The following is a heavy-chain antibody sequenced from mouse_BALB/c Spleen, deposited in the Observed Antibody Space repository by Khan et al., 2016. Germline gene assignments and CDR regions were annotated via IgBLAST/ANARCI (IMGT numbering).Heavy chain of an antibody. CDR2: ISYDGTN. CDR3: ARDGVTVTFAY. V-gene: IGHV3-6*02. CDR1: GYSITSGYY. Sequence: EVQLQESGPGLVKPSQSLSLTCSVTGYSITSGYYWNWIRQFPGNKLEWMGYISYDGTNYYNPSLKNRISITRDTSKNQFFLKLTSVTSEDTATYYCARDGVTVTFAYWGQGTLVTVSA. J-gene: IGHJ3*01. D-gene: IGHD4-1*01.